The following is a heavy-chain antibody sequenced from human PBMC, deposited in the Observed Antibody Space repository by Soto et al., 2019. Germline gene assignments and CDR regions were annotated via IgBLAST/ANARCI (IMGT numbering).Heavy chain of an antibody. Sequence: GGSLRLSCAASGFTFDDCAMHWVRQVPGKGLEWVSGINWNSGSIGYADSVRGRLAISRDNAKNSLHLQMNSLRAEDTAFYYCVKDESINWYSGHFRHWGQGTLVTVSS. CDR3: VKDESINWYSGHFRH. CDR2: INWNSGSI. D-gene: IGHD6-13*01. J-gene: IGHJ1*01. CDR1: GFTFDDCA. V-gene: IGHV3-9*01.